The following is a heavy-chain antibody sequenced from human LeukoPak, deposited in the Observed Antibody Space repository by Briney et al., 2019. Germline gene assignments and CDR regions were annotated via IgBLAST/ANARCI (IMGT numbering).Heavy chain of an antibody. CDR1: GGSISGYF. J-gene: IGHJ4*02. V-gene: IGHV4-59*01. D-gene: IGHD3-10*01. Sequence: SETLSLTCTVSGGSISGYFWSWIRQPPGKGLQWIGYIYYSGSTNYNPSLKSRVTISVDTSNNQFSLKLSSVTAADTAVYYCASPASGSGSSRLDYWGQGTLVTVSS. CDR2: IYYSGST. CDR3: ASPASGSGSSRLDY.